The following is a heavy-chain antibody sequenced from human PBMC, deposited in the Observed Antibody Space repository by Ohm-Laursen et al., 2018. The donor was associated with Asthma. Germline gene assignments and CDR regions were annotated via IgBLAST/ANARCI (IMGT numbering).Heavy chain of an antibody. CDR2: ISGSGRST. CDR3: AKLAVAGTYY. Sequence: SLRLSCAASGFTFSSYAMSWVRQAPGKGLEWVAAISGSGRSTYYADSVKGRFTISRDNSKNTLYLQMNSLRAEDTAVYYFAKLAVAGTYYWGQGTLVTVSS. J-gene: IGHJ4*02. D-gene: IGHD6-19*01. CDR1: GFTFSSYA. V-gene: IGHV3-23*01.